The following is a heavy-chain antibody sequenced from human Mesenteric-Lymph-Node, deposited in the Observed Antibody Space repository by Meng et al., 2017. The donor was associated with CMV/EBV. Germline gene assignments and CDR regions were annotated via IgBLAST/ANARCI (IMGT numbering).Heavy chain of an antibody. CDR2: ICYSGST. J-gene: IGHJ4*02. CDR3: ARHLQGRSPPGRVFEY. D-gene: IGHD3-10*01. CDR1: GGSISSYY. V-gene: IGHV4-59*08. Sequence: SGGSISSYYWSWIRQPPGKGLEWIGYICYSGSTNYNPPLKSRVTMSVDTSKNQFSLKLSSVTAADTAVYYCARHLQGRSPPGRVFEYWGQGTLVTVSS.